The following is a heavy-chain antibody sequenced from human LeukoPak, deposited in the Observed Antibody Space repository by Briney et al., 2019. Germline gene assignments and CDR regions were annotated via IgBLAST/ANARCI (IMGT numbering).Heavy chain of an antibody. J-gene: IGHJ6*03. CDR1: GYSFTSYW. Sequence: GESLTISCKGSGYSFTSYWIGWVRQMPGKGLEWMGIIYPGDSDTRYSPSFQGQVTISADKSISTAYLQWSSLKASDTAMYYCARRGYSGYANYYYYYMDVWGKGTTVTVSS. CDR3: ARRGYSGYANYYYYYMDV. D-gene: IGHD5-12*01. CDR2: IYPGDSDT. V-gene: IGHV5-51*01.